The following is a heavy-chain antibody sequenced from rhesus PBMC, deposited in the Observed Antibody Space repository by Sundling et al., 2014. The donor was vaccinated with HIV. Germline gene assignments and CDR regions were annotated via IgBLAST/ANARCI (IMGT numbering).Heavy chain of an antibody. D-gene: IGHD6-31*01. Sequence: EVEMVESGGGLVQPGGSLRLSCRGSGFIFSGYGMHWVRQAPGKGLEWVAVISFDGSKKDSADSVKARFTISRDNPNNMVYLQMSNLKLEDTAVYYCVRGSHSSVWSGYLEFWGQGALVTVSS. J-gene: IGHJ1*01. V-gene: IGHV3-54*02. CDR3: VRGSHSSVWSGYLEF. CDR2: ISFDGSKK. CDR1: GFIFSGYG.